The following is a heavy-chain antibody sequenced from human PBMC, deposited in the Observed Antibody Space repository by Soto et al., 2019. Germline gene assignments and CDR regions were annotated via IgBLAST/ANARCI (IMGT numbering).Heavy chain of an antibody. CDR3: AKDLHYYGSGLRGDY. CDR2: LSGSGGST. V-gene: IGHV3-23*01. J-gene: IGHJ4*02. CDR1: GFTFSSYA. Sequence: EVQLLESGGGLVQPGGSLRLSCAASGFTFSSYAMSWVRQAPGKGLEWVSALSGSGGSTYYADTEKGRFTISRDNSKNTLYLQMNSLRAEDTAVYYCAKDLHYYGSGLRGDYWGQGTLVTVSS. D-gene: IGHD3-10*01.